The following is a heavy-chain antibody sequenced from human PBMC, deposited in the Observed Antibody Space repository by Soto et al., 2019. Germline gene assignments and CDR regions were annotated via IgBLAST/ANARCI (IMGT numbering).Heavy chain of an antibody. J-gene: IGHJ4*02. CDR2: ISESGGST. Sequence: GGSLRLSCAASGVSFSDYAMSWVRQAPGKGLEWVSVISESGGSTHYADSVRGRFTVSGDNSNNSLSLRMNSLRDEDTAVYFCAKRSPYSSGWYSPIFDYWGQAALVTVSS. CDR3: AKRSPYSSGWYSPIFDY. V-gene: IGHV3-23*01. D-gene: IGHD6-13*01. CDR1: GVSFSDYA.